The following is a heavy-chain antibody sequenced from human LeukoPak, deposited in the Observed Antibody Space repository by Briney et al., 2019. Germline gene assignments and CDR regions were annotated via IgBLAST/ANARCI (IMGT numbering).Heavy chain of an antibody. V-gene: IGHV1-18*01. Sequence: GASVKVSCKASGYTFTSYAMHWVRQAPGQRLEWMGWISAYNGNTNYAQKLQGRVTMTTDTSTSTAYMELRSLRSDDTAVYYCARAATYYDFWSGYSNYYFWRNYYYYMDVWGKGTTVTVSS. J-gene: IGHJ6*03. CDR2: ISAYNGNT. CDR3: ARAATYYDFWSGYSNYYFWRNYYYYMDV. CDR1: GYTFTSYA. D-gene: IGHD3-3*01.